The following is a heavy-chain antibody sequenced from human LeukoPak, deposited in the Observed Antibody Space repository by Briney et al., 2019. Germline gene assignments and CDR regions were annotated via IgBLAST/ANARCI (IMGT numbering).Heavy chain of an antibody. CDR3: ARQPHYYYYYMDV. CDR2: IYYSGST. V-gene: IGHV4-39*01. CDR1: GGSTSSSSYY. Sequence: PSETLSLTCTVSGGSTSSSSYYWGWIRQPPGKGLEWIGSIYYSGSTFYNPSLKSRVTISVDTSKNQFSLKLSSVTAADTAVYYCARQPHYYYYYMDVWGKGTTVTVSS. J-gene: IGHJ6*03.